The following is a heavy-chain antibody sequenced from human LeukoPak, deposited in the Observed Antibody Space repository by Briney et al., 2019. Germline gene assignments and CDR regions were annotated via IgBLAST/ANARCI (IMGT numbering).Heavy chain of an antibody. J-gene: IGHJ4*02. CDR3: ARESTFGEFSY. V-gene: IGHV4-59*01. CDR2: IYYSGST. Sequence: SETLSLTCTVSGGSISSYYWSWIRQPPGKGLEWIGYIYYSGSTNYNPSLKSRVTISVDTSKNQFSLKLSSVTAADTAVYYRARESTFGEFSYWGQGTLVTVSS. D-gene: IGHD3-10*01. CDR1: GGSISSYY.